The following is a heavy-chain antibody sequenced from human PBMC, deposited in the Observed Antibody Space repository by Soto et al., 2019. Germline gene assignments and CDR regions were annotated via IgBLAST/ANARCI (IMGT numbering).Heavy chain of an antibody. D-gene: IGHD6-13*01. CDR2: ISGSGGST. Sequence: GGSLRLSCAASGFTFSSYAMSWVRQAPGKGLEWVSAISGSGGSTYYADSVKGRFTISRDNSKNTLYLQMNSLRAEDTAVYYCAKAHGYSSSLSLYNWFDPWGQGTLVTVSS. V-gene: IGHV3-23*01. J-gene: IGHJ5*02. CDR1: GFTFSSYA. CDR3: AKAHGYSSSLSLYNWFDP.